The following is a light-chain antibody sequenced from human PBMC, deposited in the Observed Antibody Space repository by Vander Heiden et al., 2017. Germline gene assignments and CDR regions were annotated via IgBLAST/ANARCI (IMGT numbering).Light chain of an antibody. CDR3: QSADSSGTPKGV. CDR2: KDS. V-gene: IGLV3-25*03. CDR1: ALPKQY. Sequence: SYELTQPPSVSVSPGQTARITCSGDALPKQYAYWYQQKPGQAPVLVRYKDSERPSGIPERFSGSSSGTTVTLTISGVQAEDEAVYYCQSADSSGTPKGVFGGGTKLTVI. J-gene: IGLJ3*02.